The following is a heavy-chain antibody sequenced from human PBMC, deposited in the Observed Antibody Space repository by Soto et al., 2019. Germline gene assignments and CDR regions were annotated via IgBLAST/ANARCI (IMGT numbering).Heavy chain of an antibody. D-gene: IGHD5-12*01. V-gene: IGHV3-74*01. CDR2: MNSDGSST. CDR3: ARGRWLHLDY. CDR1: GFTFSSYW. Sequence: EVQLVESGGGLVQPGGSLRLSCAASGFTFSSYWMHWVRQAPGKGLVWVSRMNSDGSSTSYADSVKGRFTISRGNAKNTLYLQMSSMRAEATAGYYCARGRWLHLDYWGQGTLVTVSS. J-gene: IGHJ4*02.